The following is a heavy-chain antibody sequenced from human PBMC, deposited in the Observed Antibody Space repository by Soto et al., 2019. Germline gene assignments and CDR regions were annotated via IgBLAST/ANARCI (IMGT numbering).Heavy chain of an antibody. D-gene: IGHD3-22*01. V-gene: IGHV3-7*03. J-gene: IGHJ4*02. CDR2: IKQEGSEK. CDR1: GFTFSSYW. Sequence: PGGSLRLSCAASGFTFSSYWMSWVRLAPGKGLEWVANIKQEGSEKYYVDSVKGRFTISRDNAKNSLYLQMSSLRAEDTAVYYCARDGMYYDSSGYFDYWGQGTLVTVSS. CDR3: ARDGMYYDSSGYFDY.